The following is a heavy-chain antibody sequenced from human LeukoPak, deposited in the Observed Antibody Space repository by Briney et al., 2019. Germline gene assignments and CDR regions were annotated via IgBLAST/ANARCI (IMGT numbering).Heavy chain of an antibody. D-gene: IGHD3-9*01. J-gene: IGHJ4*02. CDR2: IYHDGST. CDR1: GFTFSPYW. V-gene: IGHV4-34*01. CDR3: ARVASDSLTGYYIVPYFDY. Sequence: GSLRLSCAASGFTFSPYWMHWVRQAPGKGLEWIGYIYHDGSTYYNSSLKSRVSMSVDTSKNQFSLKLSSVTAADTAVYYCARVASDSLTGYYIVPYFDYWGQGTLVTVSS.